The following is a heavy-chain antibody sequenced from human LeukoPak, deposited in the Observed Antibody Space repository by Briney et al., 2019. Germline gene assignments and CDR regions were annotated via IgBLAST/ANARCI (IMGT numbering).Heavy chain of an antibody. Sequence: PGGSLRLSCAASGFTFSSYAMHWVRLAPGKGLEWVAIISYDGSNKYYADSMKGQFTISRDNSKNTLYLQMNSLRAEDTAVYYCARGGIRQVPFDYWGQGTLVTVSS. CDR3: ARGGIRQVPFDY. V-gene: IGHV3-30*04. CDR2: ISYDGSNK. D-gene: IGHD3-16*01. J-gene: IGHJ4*02. CDR1: GFTFSSYA.